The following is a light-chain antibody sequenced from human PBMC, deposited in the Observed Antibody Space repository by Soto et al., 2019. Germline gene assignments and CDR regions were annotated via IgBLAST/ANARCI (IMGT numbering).Light chain of an antibody. J-gene: IGKJ2*02. CDR3: QQYGTSPWT. CDR1: QSVRSTY. CDR2: GAS. Sequence: EIVLTQSPGTLSLSPGERANLSCRASQSVRSTYLAWYQQKPGQAPMLLIYGASSRATGIPDRFSGSGSGTDFTLTITRLEPEDFAVFYCQQYGTSPWTFGQGTKLEIK. V-gene: IGKV3-20*01.